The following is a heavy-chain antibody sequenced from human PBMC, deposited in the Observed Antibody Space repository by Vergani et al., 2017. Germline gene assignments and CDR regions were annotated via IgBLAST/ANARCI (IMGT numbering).Heavy chain of an antibody. Sequence: EVQLEESGGGLVLPGRSLRLPCVASGFTSAGYAMHWVRQAPGKGLEWVSGISWNSNSIGYAGSVKGRFTISRDNAKNSLYLQMNSLRAEDTALYYCAKDLGTSSGGGWFDPWGQGTLVTVSS. V-gene: IGHV3-9*02. D-gene: IGHD6-6*01. CDR3: AKDLGTSSGGGWFDP. J-gene: IGHJ5*02. CDR1: GFTSAGYA. CDR2: ISWNSNSI.